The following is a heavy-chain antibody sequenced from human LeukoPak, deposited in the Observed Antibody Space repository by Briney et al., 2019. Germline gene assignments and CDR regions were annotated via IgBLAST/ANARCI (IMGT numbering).Heavy chain of an antibody. CDR3: ARVAYFDWLFSLRGNHRGFFDY. J-gene: IGHJ4*02. CDR2: TYHRGSP. V-gene: IGHV4-31*03. D-gene: IGHD3-9*01. Sequence: PSETLSLTCTVSGGSISSGGYYWSWIRQPPGKALEWIAYTYHRGSPFYKSSLKSRVTTSVDTSKNQFSLKLSSVTAADTAVYYCARVAYFDWLFSLRGNHRGFFDYWGQGTLVTVSS. CDR1: GGSISSGGYY.